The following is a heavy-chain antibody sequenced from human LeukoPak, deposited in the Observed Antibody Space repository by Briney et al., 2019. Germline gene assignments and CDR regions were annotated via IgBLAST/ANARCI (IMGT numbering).Heavy chain of an antibody. V-gene: IGHV4-34*01. D-gene: IGHD3-22*01. CDR2: INHSGST. CDR3: ARGTPDSSGGILFDY. Sequence: SETLSLTCAVYGGSFSGYYWSWIRQPPGKGLEWIGEINHSGSTNYNPSLKSRVTISVDTSKNQFSLKLSSLTAADTAVYYCARGTPDSSGGILFDYWGQGTLVTVSS. CDR1: GGSFSGYY. J-gene: IGHJ4*02.